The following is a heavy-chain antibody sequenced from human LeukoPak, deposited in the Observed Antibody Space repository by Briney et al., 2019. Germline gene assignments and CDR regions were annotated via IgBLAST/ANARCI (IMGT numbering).Heavy chain of an antibody. CDR2: VTSYNGDT. D-gene: IGHD3-9*01. CDR3: AKDWHILTGRNCFDP. V-gene: IGHV1-18*01. J-gene: IGHJ5*02. CDR1: GYTFNNYG. Sequence: ASVRVSCKASGYTFNNYGISWVRQAPGQGLEWMGWVTSYNGDTNYAQKFQGRVTMSADTSTSTAYMELRSLRFDDTAIYYCAKDWHILTGRNCFDPWGQGTLVTVSS.